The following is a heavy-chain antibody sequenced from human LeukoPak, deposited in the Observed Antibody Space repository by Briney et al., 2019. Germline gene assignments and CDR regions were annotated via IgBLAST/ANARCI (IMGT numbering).Heavy chain of an antibody. CDR2: ISYDGSNK. D-gene: IGHD2-15*01. V-gene: IGHV3-30*18. J-gene: IGHJ5*02. CDR1: GFTFSSYG. CDR3: AKVKDPYEVLYWFDP. Sequence: GGSLRLSCAASGFTFSSYGMHGVRQARGKGLEWVAVISYDGSNKYYADSLKGRFTISRDNSKNTLYLQVNSLIPEDTAVYYCAKVKDPYEVLYWFDPWGQGTLVTVSS.